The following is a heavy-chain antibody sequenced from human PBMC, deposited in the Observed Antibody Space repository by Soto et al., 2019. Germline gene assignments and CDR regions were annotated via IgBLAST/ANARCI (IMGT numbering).Heavy chain of an antibody. J-gene: IGHJ4*02. Sequence: PGGSLRLSCAASGFTFSSYAMHWVRHAPGKGLEWVAVISYDGSNKYYADSVKGRFTISRDNSKNTLYLQMNSLRAEDTAVYYCASGIGGDYWGQGTLVTVSS. CDR1: GFTFSSYA. CDR3: ASGIGGDY. V-gene: IGHV3-30-3*01. CDR2: ISYDGSNK.